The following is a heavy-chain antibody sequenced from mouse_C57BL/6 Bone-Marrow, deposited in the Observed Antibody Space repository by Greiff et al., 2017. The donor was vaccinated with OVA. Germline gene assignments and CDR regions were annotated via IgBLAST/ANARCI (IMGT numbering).Heavy chain of an antibody. CDR2: ISDGGSYT. V-gene: IGHV5-4*03. Sequence: DVKLVESGGGLVKPGGSLKLSCAASGFTFSSYAMSWVRQTPEKRLEWVATISDGGSYTYYPDNVKGRFTISRDNDKNNLYLQLSHLKSEDKATYYCARKNGYYLDYWGQGTTLTVSS. D-gene: IGHD2-2*01. CDR3: ARKNGYYLDY. CDR1: GFTFSSYA. J-gene: IGHJ2*01.